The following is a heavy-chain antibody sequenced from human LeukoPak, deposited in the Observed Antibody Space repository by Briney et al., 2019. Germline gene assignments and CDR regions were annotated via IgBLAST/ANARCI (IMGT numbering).Heavy chain of an antibody. CDR3: ARGSYSSSWYWYRYYFDY. J-gene: IGHJ4*02. CDR2: MNTNSGKT. CDR1: GYTFTSYD. V-gene: IGHV1-8*01. Sequence: GASVKVSCEASGYTFTSYDINWVRQGTGQGLEWIGWMNTNSGKTGYTQKFQGRVTMTSNTPISTAYMEMSRLRSADTAVYYCARGSYSSSWYWYRYYFDYWGQGTLVTVSS. D-gene: IGHD6-13*01.